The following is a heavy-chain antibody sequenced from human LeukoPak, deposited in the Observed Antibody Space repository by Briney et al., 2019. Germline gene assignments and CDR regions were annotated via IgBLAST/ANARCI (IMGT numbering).Heavy chain of an antibody. CDR1: GYSFTSYD. D-gene: IGHD6-13*01. CDR2: INPNSGGT. CDR3: ATVESSWGPTLRY. J-gene: IGHJ4*02. V-gene: IGHV1-8*01. Sequence: ASVKVSCKASGYSFTSYDITWVRQAPGQGLEWMGWINPNSGGTNYAQKFQGRVTMTEDTSTDTAYMELSSLRSEDTAVYYCATVESSWGPTLRYWGQGTLVTVSS.